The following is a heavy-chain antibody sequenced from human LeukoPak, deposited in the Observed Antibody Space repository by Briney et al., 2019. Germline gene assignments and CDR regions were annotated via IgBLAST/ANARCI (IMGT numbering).Heavy chain of an antibody. Sequence: PSETLSLTXTVSGGSISSYYWSWIRQPPGKGVEWIGYIYYSGSTNYNPSLKSRVTISVDTSKNQFSLKLSSVTAADTAVYYCASGVEYSSSSEGFDYWGQGTLVTVSS. D-gene: IGHD6-6*01. V-gene: IGHV4-59*01. J-gene: IGHJ4*02. CDR1: GGSISSYY. CDR2: IYYSGST. CDR3: ASGVEYSSSSEGFDY.